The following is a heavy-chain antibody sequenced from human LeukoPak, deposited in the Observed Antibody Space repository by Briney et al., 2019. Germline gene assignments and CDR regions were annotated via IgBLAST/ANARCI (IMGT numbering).Heavy chain of an antibody. CDR3: ARQQGTGPLWLFDY. CDR2: IKQDGSEK. J-gene: IGHJ4*02. D-gene: IGHD1-14*01. V-gene: IGHV3-7*01. Sequence: PGGSLRLSCAASGFTFSSYWMSWVRQAPGKGLEWVANIKQDGSEKYYVDSVKGRFTISRDNAKSSLYLQMNSLRAEDTAVYYCARQQGTGPLWLFDYWGQGTLVTVSS. CDR1: GFTFSSYW.